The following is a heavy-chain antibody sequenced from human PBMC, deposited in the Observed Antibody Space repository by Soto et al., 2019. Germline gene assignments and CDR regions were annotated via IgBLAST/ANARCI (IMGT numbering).Heavy chain of an antibody. V-gene: IGHV4-30-2*01. Sequence: SETLSLTCVVSGGSMSRGGQSWSWIRQPPGKGLEWLGFIYYTGSTYYNPSLKSRVTLSVDRSKNQFSLNLTSVTAADTAMYFCATAPKGPSPRWEVWGQGTTVKVCS. J-gene: IGHJ6*02. CDR2: IYYTGST. CDR1: GGSMSRGGQS. CDR3: ATAPKGPSPRWEV.